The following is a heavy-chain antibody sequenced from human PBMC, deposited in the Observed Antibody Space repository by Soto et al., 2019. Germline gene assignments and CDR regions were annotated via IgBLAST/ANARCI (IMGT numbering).Heavy chain of an antibody. CDR1: GFTLSDYY. Sequence: QVQLVESGGGRVKPGGSLRVSCAASGFTLSDYYMSWVRQAPGKGLEWVSYISDTGRTIYYADSVRGRFTVSRDNAKNALFLQINSLRAEDTAVYYCARVVNRRMPFTGVAFDYWGQGTPVTVS. CDR3: ARVVNRRMPFTGVAFDY. CDR2: ISDTGRTI. J-gene: IGHJ4*02. V-gene: IGHV3-11*01. D-gene: IGHD3-22*01.